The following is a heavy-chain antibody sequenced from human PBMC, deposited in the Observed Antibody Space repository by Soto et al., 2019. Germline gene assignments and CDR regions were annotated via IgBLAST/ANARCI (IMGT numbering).Heavy chain of an antibody. CDR3: ARDVPEPGIAVAVNC. Sequence: GASVKVSCKVSGYTLTELSMHWVRQAPGKGLEWMGGFDPEDGETIYAQKFQGRVTMTTDTSTSTAYMELRSLRSDDTAVYYCARDVPEPGIAVAVNCWGQGTLVTVSS. J-gene: IGHJ4*02. CDR1: GYTLTELS. V-gene: IGHV1-24*01. CDR2: FDPEDGET. D-gene: IGHD6-19*01.